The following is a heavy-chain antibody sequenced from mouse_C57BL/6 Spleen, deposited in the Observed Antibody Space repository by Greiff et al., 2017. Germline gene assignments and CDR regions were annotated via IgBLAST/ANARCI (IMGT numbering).Heavy chain of an antibody. V-gene: IGHV1-64*01. CDR2: IHPNSGST. J-gene: IGHJ2*01. CDR3: AIYYGNYLDY. Sequence: QVQLQQPGAELVKPGASVKLSCKASGYTFTSYWMHWVKQRPGQGLEWIGMIHPNSGSTNYNEKFKSKATLTVDKSSSTAYMQLSSLTSEASAVYYCAIYYGNYLDYWGQGTTLTVSS. D-gene: IGHD2-1*01. CDR1: GYTFTSYW.